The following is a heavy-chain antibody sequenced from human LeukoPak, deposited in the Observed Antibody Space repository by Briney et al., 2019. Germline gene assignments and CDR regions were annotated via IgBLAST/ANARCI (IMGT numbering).Heavy chain of an antibody. CDR2: ISYGGSNK. CDR1: GFTVSSNY. Sequence: PGGSLRLSCAASGFTVSSNYMSWVRQAPGKGLEWVAVISYGGSNKYYADSVKGRFTISRDNSKNTLYLQMNSLRAEDTAVYYCVRDPEYGGNSEYYFDYWGQGTLVTVSS. CDR3: VRDPEYGGNSEYYFDY. J-gene: IGHJ4*02. D-gene: IGHD4-23*01. V-gene: IGHV3-30-3*01.